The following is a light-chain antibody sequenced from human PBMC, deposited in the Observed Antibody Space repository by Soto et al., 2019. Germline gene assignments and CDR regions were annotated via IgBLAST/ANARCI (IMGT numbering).Light chain of an antibody. Sequence: QMTQSPSTLSASIGDRDTITCRASQNISNWLAWYQQKPGKAPKLLIFDASRLERGAPSRFSGSGSGTELNLTISSLQPDDFATFYCQQYHTYFHMFGQGTKVEVK. CDR3: QQYHTYFHM. J-gene: IGKJ1*01. V-gene: IGKV1-5*01. CDR2: DAS. CDR1: QNISNW.